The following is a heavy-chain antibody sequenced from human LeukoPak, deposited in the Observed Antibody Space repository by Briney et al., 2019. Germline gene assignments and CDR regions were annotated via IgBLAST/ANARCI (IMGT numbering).Heavy chain of an antibody. V-gene: IGHV4-59*01. Sequence: PSETLSLTCTVSGGSISSYYWSWIRQPPGKGLEWIGYIYYSGSTNYNPSLKSRVTISVDTSKNQFSLKLSSVTAADTAVYYCARFGLQMTTVTAAFDYWGQGTLVTVSS. CDR2: IYYSGST. CDR3: ARFGLQMTTVTAAFDY. J-gene: IGHJ4*02. D-gene: IGHD4-17*01. CDR1: GGSISSYY.